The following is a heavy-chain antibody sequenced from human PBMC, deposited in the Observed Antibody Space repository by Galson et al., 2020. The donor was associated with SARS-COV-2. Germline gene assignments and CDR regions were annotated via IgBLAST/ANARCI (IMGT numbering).Heavy chain of an antibody. CDR2: IKGKIDGETV. V-gene: IGHV3-15*05. Sequence: GGSLRLSCAASGFTFSNAWMTWVRQAPGKGLEWVGRIKGKIDGETVDYAASVKDRITISRDDSKNTVFLQMNSLKTEDTAVYFCTTERTTCDSATCQTVHFWGQGTLVTVSS. J-gene: IGHJ4*02. CDR1: GFTFSNAW. D-gene: IGHD3-22*01. CDR3: TTERTTCDSATCQTVHF.